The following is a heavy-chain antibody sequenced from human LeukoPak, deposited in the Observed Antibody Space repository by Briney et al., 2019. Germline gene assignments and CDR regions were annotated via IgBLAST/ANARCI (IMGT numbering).Heavy chain of an antibody. V-gene: IGHV3-7*03. Sequence: PGGSLRLSCVASGFSFGKYWMSWVRQAPGKGLEWVANIKLDGSEKNYVDSVKGRFTISRDNTKNSLYLQMNSLRAEDTAVYCCTVPAANTTFDYWGQGTLVTVSS. D-gene: IGHD2-2*01. J-gene: IGHJ4*02. CDR2: IKLDGSEK. CDR3: TVPAANTTFDY. CDR1: GFSFGKYW.